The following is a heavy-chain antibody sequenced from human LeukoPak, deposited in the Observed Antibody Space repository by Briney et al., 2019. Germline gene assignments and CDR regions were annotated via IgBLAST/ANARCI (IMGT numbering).Heavy chain of an antibody. CDR3: AGRRGYSSRPHDY. Sequence: GASVKASCKASGGTFSSYAISWVRQAPGQGLEWMGGIIPIFGTANYAQKFQGRVTITADESTSTAYMELSSLRSEDTAVYYCAGRRGYSSRPHDYWGQGTLVTVSS. CDR1: GGTFSSYA. V-gene: IGHV1-69*01. CDR2: IIPIFGTA. D-gene: IGHD5-18*01. J-gene: IGHJ4*02.